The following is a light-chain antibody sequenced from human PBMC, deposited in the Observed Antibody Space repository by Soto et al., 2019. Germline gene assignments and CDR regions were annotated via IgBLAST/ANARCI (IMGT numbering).Light chain of an antibody. CDR3: QQYHTDGT. J-gene: IGKJ1*01. CDR1: QSISSW. CDR2: DAS. Sequence: DIQMTQSPSALSASVGDRATITCRASQSISSWLAWYQQKPGKAPKLLIYDASTLQSGVPSRYSGSGSGTEFTLTISSLQPDDFAAYYCQQYHTDGTFGQGTKVDIK. V-gene: IGKV1-5*01.